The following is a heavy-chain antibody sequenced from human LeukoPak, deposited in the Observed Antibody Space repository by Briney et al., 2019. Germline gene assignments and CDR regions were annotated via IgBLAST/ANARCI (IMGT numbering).Heavy chain of an antibody. Sequence: GGSLRLSCTASGFTFSSYDMNWVRQAPGKGLEWVSYISSSGSTIYHADSVKGRFTISRDNAKNSLNLQMSSLRAEDTAVYYCAREGLWVGPDSGKTRHPYWEIWGQGTMVTVSS. D-gene: IGHD2-21*01. J-gene: IGHJ3*02. CDR3: AREGLWVGPDSGKTRHPYWEI. CDR1: GFTFSSYD. CDR2: ISSSGSTI. V-gene: IGHV3-48*03.